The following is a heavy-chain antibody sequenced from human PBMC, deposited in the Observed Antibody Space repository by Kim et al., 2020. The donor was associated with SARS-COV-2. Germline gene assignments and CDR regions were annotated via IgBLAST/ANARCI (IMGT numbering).Heavy chain of an antibody. V-gene: IGHV3-30*04. Sequence: GGSLRLSCAASGFTFSSYAMHWVRQAPGKGLEWVAVISYDGSNKYYADSVKGRFTISRDNSKNTLYLQMNSLRAEDTAVYYCARGSGYYFPVDYWGQGTLGTASS. D-gene: IGHD3-22*01. CDR1: GFTFSSYA. J-gene: IGHJ4*02. CDR3: ARGSGYYFPVDY. CDR2: ISYDGSNK.